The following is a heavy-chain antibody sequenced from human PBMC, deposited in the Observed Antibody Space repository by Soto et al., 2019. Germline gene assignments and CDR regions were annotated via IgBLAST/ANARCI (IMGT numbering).Heavy chain of an antibody. Sequence: PGGSLRLACGASGFTFSNYEMNWVRQAPGRGLEWVSYISGSGNTIFYADSMKGRFTISRDNAKKSLYLQMNSLRAEDTAVYYCARDRGDHGENCYDYWGQGTLVTVSS. CDR3: ARDRGDHGENCYDY. J-gene: IGHJ4*02. CDR1: GFTFSNYE. D-gene: IGHD4-17*01. V-gene: IGHV3-48*03. CDR2: ISGSGNTI.